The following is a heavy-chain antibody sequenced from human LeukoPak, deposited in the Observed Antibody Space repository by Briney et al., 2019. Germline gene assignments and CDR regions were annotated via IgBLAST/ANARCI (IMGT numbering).Heavy chain of an antibody. J-gene: IGHJ5*02. CDR2: ISSSSNYR. Sequence: GGSLRLSCAASGFTFKIYSMNWVRQAPGKGLEWVSSISSSSNYRYFADSVSGRFTISRDKAKNSLYLQMNSLRAEDTAVYYCAKHLNSHDFVGISFSSWGQGALVTVSS. CDR1: GFTFKIYS. V-gene: IGHV3-21*06. CDR3: AKHLNSHDFVGISFSS. D-gene: IGHD4-23*01.